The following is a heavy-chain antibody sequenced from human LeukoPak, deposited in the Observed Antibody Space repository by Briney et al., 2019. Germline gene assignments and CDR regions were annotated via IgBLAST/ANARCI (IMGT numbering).Heavy chain of an antibody. CDR3: SRGGYRKFDY. J-gene: IGHJ4*02. CDR2: IKEDGSEK. D-gene: IGHD3-22*01. Sequence: GGSLRLSCAAPGFTFSSFRMSWVRQAPGKGREWVASIKEDGSEKYYVDSVRGRFTISRDNAKNSLYLQMNSLRAEDTAVFYYSRGGYRKFDYWGQGTLVTVSS. CDR1: GFTFSSFR. V-gene: IGHV3-7*01.